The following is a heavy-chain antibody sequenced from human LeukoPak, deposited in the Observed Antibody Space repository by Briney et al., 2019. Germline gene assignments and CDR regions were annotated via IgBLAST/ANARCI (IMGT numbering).Heavy chain of an antibody. J-gene: IGHJ4*02. V-gene: IGHV5-51*01. CDR3: ARVLTYYFDSSGYYDY. D-gene: IGHD3-22*01. CDR2: INPRVSHT. Sequence: GAPLQFSSNTSGYGFTTYWIGWLRQMPGKGLEWMGIINPRVSHTSYSPSFEGQVTISADKSISTAYLQWSSLKAPDTAMYFCARVLTYYFDSSGYYDYWGQGTLVTVSS. CDR1: GYGFTTYW.